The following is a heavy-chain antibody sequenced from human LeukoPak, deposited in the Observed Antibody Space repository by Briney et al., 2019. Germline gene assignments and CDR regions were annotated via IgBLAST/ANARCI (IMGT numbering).Heavy chain of an antibody. CDR2: ISSSSSTI. J-gene: IGHJ4*02. Sequence: GGSLRLSCAASGFTFSSYSMNWVRQAPGKGLEWVSYISSSSSTIYYADSVKGRFTLSRDNAKNSLYLQLNSRRAEYENVYYCARDVEFDYWARGNVVTVSS. CDR1: GFTFSSYS. CDR3: ARDVEFDY. D-gene: IGHD3-10*01. V-gene: IGHV3-48*01.